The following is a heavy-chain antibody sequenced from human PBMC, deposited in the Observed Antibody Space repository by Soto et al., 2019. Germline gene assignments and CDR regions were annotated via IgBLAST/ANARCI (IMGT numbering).Heavy chain of an antibody. J-gene: IGHJ6*03. D-gene: IGHD5-12*01. CDR3: ARGGYDGDYYYYYMDV. CDR2: ISSNGGST. Sequence: GGSLRLSCAASGFTFSSYAMHWVRQAPGKGLEYVSAISSNGGSTYYANSVKGRFTISRDNSKNTLYLQMGSLRAEDMAVYYCARGGYDGDYYYYYMDVWGKGTTVTVSS. CDR1: GFTFSSYA. V-gene: IGHV3-64*01.